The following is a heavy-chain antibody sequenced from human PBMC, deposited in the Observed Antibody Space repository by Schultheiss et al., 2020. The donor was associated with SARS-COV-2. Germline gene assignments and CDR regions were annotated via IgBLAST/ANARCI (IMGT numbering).Heavy chain of an antibody. D-gene: IGHD1-14*01. CDR2: ISSSGSTI. V-gene: IGHV3-48*04. J-gene: IGHJ4*02. CDR3: ARAMTTGSLSDY. CDR1: GFTFSSYG. Sequence: GESLKISCAASGFTFSSYGMHWVRQAPGKGLEWVSYISSSGSTIYYADSVKGRFTISRDNSKDTLYLQMNSLKTEDTAVYYCARAMTTGSLSDYWGQGTLVTVSS.